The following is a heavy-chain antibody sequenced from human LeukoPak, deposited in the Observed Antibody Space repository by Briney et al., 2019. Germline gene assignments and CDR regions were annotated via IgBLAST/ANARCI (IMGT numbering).Heavy chain of an antibody. CDR1: GFIVSSNY. J-gene: IGHJ4*02. CDR3: ARDFSDTAMANY. Sequence: GGSLRLSCAASGFIVSSNYMSWVRQAPGKGLEWVSVIYSGGRTYYADSVKGRFTISRDNSKNTLYLQMNSLRAEDTAVYYCARDFSDTAMANYWGQGTLVTVSS. V-gene: IGHV3-66*01. D-gene: IGHD5-18*01. CDR2: IYSGGRT.